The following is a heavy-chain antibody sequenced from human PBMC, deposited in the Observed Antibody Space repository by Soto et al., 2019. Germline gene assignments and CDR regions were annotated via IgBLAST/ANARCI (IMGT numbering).Heavy chain of an antibody. V-gene: IGHV3-20*04. CDR2: INWNGGRT. D-gene: IGHD2-2*01. CDR1: GFKFDDYG. J-gene: IGHJ4*02. CDR3: ASVTLSRAWAGSPFDY. Sequence: EVQLVESGGGVVRPGGSLRLSCAASGFKFDDYGMSWVRLDPGKGLEWVSGINWNGGRTGFADSVRGRFTISRDNGKNSLLLQMNSRRAEDTAVYFRASVTLSRAWAGSPFDYWGQGTLVIGSS.